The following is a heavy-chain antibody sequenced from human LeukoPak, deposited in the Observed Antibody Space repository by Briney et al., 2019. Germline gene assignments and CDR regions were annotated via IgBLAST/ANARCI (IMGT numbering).Heavy chain of an antibody. J-gene: IGHJ5*02. Sequence: PSETLSLTCAVYGGSFSGYYWSWIRQPPGKGPEWIGEINHSGSTNYNPSLKSRVTISVDTSKNQFSLKLSSVTAADTAVYYCARDKWGRTNSDWFDPWGQGTLVTVSS. D-gene: IGHD7-27*01. CDR3: ARDKWGRTNSDWFDP. CDR2: INHSGST. V-gene: IGHV4-34*01. CDR1: GGSFSGYY.